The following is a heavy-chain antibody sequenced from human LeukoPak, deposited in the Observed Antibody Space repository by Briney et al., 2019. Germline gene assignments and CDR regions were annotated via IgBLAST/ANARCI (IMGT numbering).Heavy chain of an antibody. Sequence: SETLSLTCTVSGDSMTENYWSWIRQPAGEGLEWIGRVYSTGGTNYNPSLKSRVTISVDKSKSQFSLKLSSVTAADTAVYYCARSLYGDYYFDYWGQGTLVTVSS. CDR2: VYSTGGT. CDR3: ARSLYGDYYFDY. V-gene: IGHV4-4*07. J-gene: IGHJ4*02. CDR1: GDSMTENY. D-gene: IGHD4-17*01.